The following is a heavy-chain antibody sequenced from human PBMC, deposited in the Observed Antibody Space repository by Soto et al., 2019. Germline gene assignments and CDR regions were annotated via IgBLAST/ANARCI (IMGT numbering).Heavy chain of an antibody. Sequence: EVQLLESGGDLVQPGGSLRLSCVGSGFSFDNYGMSWVRQAPGKGLEWVSAIKSDGSSKYYAASVKDRFTISRDNSKNTLYLQLNSLRAEDTAVYYCAQLGLMTFSHKHYFNHWGRGTLVTVSS. D-gene: IGHD3-16*01. CDR3: AQLGLMTFSHKHYFNH. V-gene: IGHV3-23*01. CDR1: GFSFDNYG. CDR2: IKSDGSSK. J-gene: IGHJ4*02.